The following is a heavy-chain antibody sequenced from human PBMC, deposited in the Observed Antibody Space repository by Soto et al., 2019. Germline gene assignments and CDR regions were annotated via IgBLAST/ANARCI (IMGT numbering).Heavy chain of an antibody. V-gene: IGHV4-4*02. CDR1: GGAISSSNW. Sequence: QVQLQESGPGLVKPSGTLSLTCAVSGGAISSSNWWSWVRQPPGKGLEWIGEIYHSGSTNYNPSLTSRVTISVDKSKNQFSLKLSSVTAADTAVYYCARALLGYCSRGSCRHFDYWGQGTLVTVSS. J-gene: IGHJ4*02. D-gene: IGHD2-15*01. CDR2: IYHSGST. CDR3: ARALLGYCSRGSCRHFDY.